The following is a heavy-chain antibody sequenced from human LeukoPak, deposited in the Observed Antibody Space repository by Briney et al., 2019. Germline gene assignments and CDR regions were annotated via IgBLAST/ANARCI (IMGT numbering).Heavy chain of an antibody. CDR3: ATGRAYCTSTSCPPSPLDY. J-gene: IGHJ4*02. V-gene: IGHV1-2*02. CDR2: INPNSGGT. CDR1: GYTFTGYY. D-gene: IGHD2-2*01. Sequence: ASVKVSCKAFGYTFTGYYMHWVRQAPGQGLECMGWINPNSGGTNYAQKFQGRVTMTRDTSISTAYMELSRLRSDDTAVYYCATGRAYCTSTSCPPSPLDYWGQGTLVTVSS.